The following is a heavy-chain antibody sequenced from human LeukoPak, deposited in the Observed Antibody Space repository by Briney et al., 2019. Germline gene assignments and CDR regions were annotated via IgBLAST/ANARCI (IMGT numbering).Heavy chain of an antibody. V-gene: IGHV3-23*01. CDR3: AKDRRAAAGPSYYFEN. CDR2: ISGSGGRT. J-gene: IGHJ4*01. D-gene: IGHD6-13*01. Sequence: GGSLRHSCAASRLTFSDYTMTWVRQAPGKGLQWVSTISGSGGRTYYTDSVKGRFTVSRDNSRNTLYLQMKSLRVEDAAVYYCAKDRRAAAGPSYYFENWGHGGLRTVSS. CDR1: RLTFSDYT.